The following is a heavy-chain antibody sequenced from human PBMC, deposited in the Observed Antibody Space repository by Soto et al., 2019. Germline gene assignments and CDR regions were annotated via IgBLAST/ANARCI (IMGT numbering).Heavy chain of an antibody. CDR2: VIPVLTTT. CDR1: GDTFSSYI. D-gene: IGHD2-21*02. J-gene: IGHJ6*02. CDR3: ARRRYCGYDWYHKHYYGMDV. Sequence: QVQLVQSGAEVKKPGSSVRVSCRSSGDTFSSYIVNWLRLAPGRGLEWMGRVIPVLTTTDYAQNFRGRVTFSADRSTNTVSLDLSSLRADDTAVYYCARRRYCGYDWYHKHYYGMDVWGQGSLVTVAS. V-gene: IGHV1-69*08.